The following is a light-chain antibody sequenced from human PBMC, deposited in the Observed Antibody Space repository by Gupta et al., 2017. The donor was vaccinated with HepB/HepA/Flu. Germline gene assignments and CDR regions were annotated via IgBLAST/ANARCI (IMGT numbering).Light chain of an antibody. CDR1: QSVYSDY. V-gene: IGKV3-20*01. J-gene: IGKJ3*01. Sequence: EIVLTQSPGTLSLSPGERATLSCRASQSVYSDYLAWYQQRPGQSPRLLIYGASSRATGIPDRFSGSGSGTDFTLTITRLEPEDFAVYYCQQCATSPLTFGHGTKLDIK. CDR2: GAS. CDR3: QQCATSPLT.